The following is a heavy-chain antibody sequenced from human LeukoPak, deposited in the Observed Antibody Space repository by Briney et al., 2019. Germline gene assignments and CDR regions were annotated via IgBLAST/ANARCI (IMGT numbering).Heavy chain of an antibody. D-gene: IGHD6-19*01. CDR3: ARFAVHRRLAVAGQFGLDY. V-gene: IGHV1-8*02. CDR2: MNPNSGNT. Sequence: ASVKVSCKASGYIFTSYGITWVRQAPGQGLEGMGWMNPNSGNTGYAQKFQGRVTMTRNTSISTAYMELSSLRSGDTAVDYCARFAVHRRLAVAGQFGLDYWGQGTLVTVSS. J-gene: IGHJ4*02. CDR1: GYIFTSYG.